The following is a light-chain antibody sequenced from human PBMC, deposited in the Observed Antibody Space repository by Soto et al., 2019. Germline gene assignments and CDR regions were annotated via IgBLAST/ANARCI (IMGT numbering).Light chain of an antibody. V-gene: IGKV1-12*01. J-gene: IGKJ4*01. CDR1: QDLDRW. Sequence: DIQMTQSPSSLSASVGDRVTITCRASQDLDRWLAWYQQKPGEAPKVLIYAASNLRSGVPSRFSGSGSGADFSLTISSLQPEDVATYYCKQSRSFPLTVGGGTKVDIE. CDR3: KQSRSFPLT. CDR2: AAS.